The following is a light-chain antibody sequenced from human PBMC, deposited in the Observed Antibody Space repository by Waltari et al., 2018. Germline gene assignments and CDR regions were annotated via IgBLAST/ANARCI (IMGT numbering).Light chain of an antibody. Sequence: QSALTQPASVSGSPGQSFTIACSGNDSGVGAYDLVSWYQQHPGKAPHLLIYEVSNRPSGISNRFSASKSGNTASLTISGLQAEDGADYYCSSYTTSSAPGVFGTGTRVTVL. CDR1: DSGVGAYDL. V-gene: IGLV2-14*01. CDR3: SSYTTSSAPGV. J-gene: IGLJ1*01. CDR2: EVS.